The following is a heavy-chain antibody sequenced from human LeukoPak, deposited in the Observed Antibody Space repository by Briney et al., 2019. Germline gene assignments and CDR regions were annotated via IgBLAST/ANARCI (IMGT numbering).Heavy chain of an antibody. CDR2: IIPILGIA. V-gene: IGHV1-69*04. Sequence: SVKVSCKASGGTFSSYAISWVRQAPGQGLEWMGRIIPILGIANYAQKLQGRVTMTTDTSTSTAYMELRSLRSDDTAVYYCARDVPYYFDYWGQGTLVTVSS. J-gene: IGHJ4*02. CDR1: GGTFSSYA. CDR3: ARDVPYYFDY.